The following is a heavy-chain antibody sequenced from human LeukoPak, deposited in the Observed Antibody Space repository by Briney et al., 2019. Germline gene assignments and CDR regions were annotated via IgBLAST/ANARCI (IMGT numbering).Heavy chain of an antibody. CDR3: ARGLVTSFDY. CDR2: IYYSGST. V-gene: IGHV4-30-4*07. CDR1: GGSISSGGYS. D-gene: IGHD3/OR15-3a*01. J-gene: IGHJ4*02. Sequence: SQTLSLTCAVSGGSISSGGYSWSWIRQPPGKGLEWIGYIYYSGSTNYNPSLKSRVTISVDTSKNQFSLKLSSVTAADTAVYYCARGLVTSFDYWGQGTLVTVSS.